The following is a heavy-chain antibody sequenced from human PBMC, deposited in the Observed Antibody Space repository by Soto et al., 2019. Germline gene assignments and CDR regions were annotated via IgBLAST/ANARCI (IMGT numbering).Heavy chain of an antibody. V-gene: IGHV3-53*01. CDR1: GFTVSSNY. CDR2: IYSGGST. CDR3: ARNYDNTAGGAFDI. D-gene: IGHD3-22*01. J-gene: IGHJ3*02. Sequence: EVQLGESGGGLIQPGGSLRLSCAASGFTVSSNYMSWVRQAPGKGLEWVSVIYSGGSTYYADSVKGRFTISRDNSKNTLYLQMNSLRAEDTAVYYCARNYDNTAGGAFDIWGQGTMVTVSS.